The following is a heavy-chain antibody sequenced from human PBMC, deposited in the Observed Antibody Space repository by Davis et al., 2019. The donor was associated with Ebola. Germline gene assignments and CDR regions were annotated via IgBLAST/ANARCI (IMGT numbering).Heavy chain of an antibody. CDR3: ARDLDYDILTGNHYFDY. J-gene: IGHJ4*02. CDR2: ISYDGSNQ. V-gene: IGHV3-30*03. Sequence: PGGSLRLSCAASGFTFSSYGMHWVRQAPGKGLEWVAVISYDGSNQYYADSVKGRFTISRDNSKNTLYLQMNSLRAEDTAVYYCARDLDYDILTGNHYFDYWGQGTLVTVSS. D-gene: IGHD3-9*01. CDR1: GFTFSSYG.